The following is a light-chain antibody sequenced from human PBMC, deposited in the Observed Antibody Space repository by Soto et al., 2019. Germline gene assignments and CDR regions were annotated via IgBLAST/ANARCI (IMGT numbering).Light chain of an antibody. J-gene: IGKJ4*01. CDR1: QSVSSSY. CDR3: QQYCSSLLT. V-gene: IGKV3-20*01. CDR2: GAS. Sequence: EIVLTQSPGTLSLSPGERATLSCRASQSVSSSYLAWYQQKPGQAPRLLIYGASSRATGIPDRFSGSGSGTDFTLTISRLEPEDFAVYSCQQYCSSLLTFGGGTKVEIK.